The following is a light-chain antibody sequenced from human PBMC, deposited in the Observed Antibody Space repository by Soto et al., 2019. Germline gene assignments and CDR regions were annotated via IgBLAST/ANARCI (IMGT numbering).Light chain of an antibody. CDR3: QHYGSSLWT. CDR2: GAS. J-gene: IGKJ1*01. Sequence: EIVLAQSPGTLSLSPGERATLSCRASQSVSSSYLAWYQQKPGQAPRLLISGASSRATGIPDRFSGSGSGTDFTLTISRLEPEDFAVYFCQHYGSSLWTFGQGTKV. V-gene: IGKV3-20*01. CDR1: QSVSSSY.